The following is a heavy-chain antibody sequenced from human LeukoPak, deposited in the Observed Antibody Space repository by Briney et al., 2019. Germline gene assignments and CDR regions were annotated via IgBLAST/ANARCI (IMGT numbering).Heavy chain of an antibody. CDR1: GGSISSSSYY. CDR3: ARGPVGPIVVVPAAKWFDP. J-gene: IGHJ5*02. V-gene: IGHV4-39*07. D-gene: IGHD2-2*01. CDR2: TLYSGST. Sequence: PSETLSLTCTVSGGSISSSSYYWGWIRQPPGKGLEWTGRTLYSGSTYYNSSLKCRVTISVDTSKNQFSLKLSSVTAADTAVYNCARGPVGPIVVVPAAKWFDPWGQGTLVTVSS.